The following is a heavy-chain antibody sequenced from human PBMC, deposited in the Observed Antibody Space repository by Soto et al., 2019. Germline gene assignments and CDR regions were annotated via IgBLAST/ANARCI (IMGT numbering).Heavy chain of an antibody. Sequence: QVQLVQSGAEVKKPGSSVKVSCKASGGTFSSYTISWVRQAPGQGLEWMGRIIPILGIANYAQKFQGRVTTXXXXTYXXXLQGGVTITAXTSRSXXYMELSSLRSEDTAVYYCARGIAVAARHYYYGMDVWGQGTTVTVSS. V-gene: IGHV1-69*02. CDR2: IIPILGIA. J-gene: IGHJ6*02. CDR3: ARGIAVAARHYYYGMDV. CDR1: GGTFSSYT. D-gene: IGHD6-19*01.